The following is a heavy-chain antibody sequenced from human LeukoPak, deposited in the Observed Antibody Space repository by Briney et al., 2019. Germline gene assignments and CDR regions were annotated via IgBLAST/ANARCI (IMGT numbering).Heavy chain of an antibody. J-gene: IGHJ4*02. D-gene: IGHD6-19*01. CDR1: GDSVSSNTAG. Sequence: SQTLSLTCAISGDSVSSNTAGWNWIRQSPSSGLEWLGRTYYRSKWYNEYAVSVKSRITINPDTSKNQISLQLNSVTPEDTAVCYCASGKQWIDSWGQGTLVTVSS. CDR2: TYYRSKWYN. V-gene: IGHV6-1*01. CDR3: ASGKQWIDS.